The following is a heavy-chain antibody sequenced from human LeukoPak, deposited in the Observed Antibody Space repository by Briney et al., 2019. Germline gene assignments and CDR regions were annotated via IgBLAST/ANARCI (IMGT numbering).Heavy chain of an antibody. CDR2: ISHSGST. CDR3: VTYYYGSSAPKRNY. J-gene: IGHJ4*02. V-gene: IGHV4-39*07. Sequence: SETLSLTCTVSGGSISSSSYFWSWIRQPPGKGLEWIGEISHSGSTTYNPSLRSRVTISGDTSKKQFSLKLSSVTAADTAVYYCVTYYYGSSAPKRNYWGQGILVTVSS. CDR1: GGSISSSSYF. D-gene: IGHD3-22*01.